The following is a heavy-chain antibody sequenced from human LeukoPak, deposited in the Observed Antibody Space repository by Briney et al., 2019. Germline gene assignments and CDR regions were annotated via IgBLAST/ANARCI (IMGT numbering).Heavy chain of an antibody. V-gene: IGHV1-2*02. CDR2: INPNSGGT. CDR3: ARTPSPRILNLHYMDV. CDR1: GYTFTDYY. Sequence: GASVKVSCKASGYTFTDYYMHWVRQAPGQGLEWMGWINPNSGGTNYAQKFQGRVTMTRDTSISTAYMELSRLRSDDTAVYYCARTPSPRILNLHYMDVWGKGTTVTVSS. J-gene: IGHJ6*03. D-gene: IGHD1-14*01.